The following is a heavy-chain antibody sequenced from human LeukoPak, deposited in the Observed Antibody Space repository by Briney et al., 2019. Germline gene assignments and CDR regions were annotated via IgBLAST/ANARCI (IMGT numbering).Heavy chain of an antibody. CDR1: GFTFSSYA. J-gene: IGHJ4*02. CDR2: ISNSGGTT. D-gene: IGHD6-6*01. CDR3: ARGGAARPDY. Sequence: GGSLRLSCAASGFTFSSYAMSWVRQAPGKGLEWVSTISNSGGTTYYADSVKGRFTISRDDSENTLYLQMNSLRAEDTAVYYCARGGAARPDYWGQGTLVTVFS. V-gene: IGHV3-23*01.